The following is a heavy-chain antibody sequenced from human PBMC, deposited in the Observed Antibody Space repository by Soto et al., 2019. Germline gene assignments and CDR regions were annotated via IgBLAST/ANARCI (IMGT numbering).Heavy chain of an antibody. CDR3: ARSGAGSGWL. Sequence: QVQLQESGPGLVRPSETLSLTCTVSGGSVSSGHYYWSWGRQPPGKGLEWIGYISYTGSTNYNPSLKSLVTISVDTSKNQFSLKMNSVTAADTAVYYCARSGAGSGWLGGQGTLVTVSS. V-gene: IGHV4-61*01. D-gene: IGHD6-19*01. CDR2: ISYTGST. CDR1: GGSVSSGHYY. J-gene: IGHJ4*02.